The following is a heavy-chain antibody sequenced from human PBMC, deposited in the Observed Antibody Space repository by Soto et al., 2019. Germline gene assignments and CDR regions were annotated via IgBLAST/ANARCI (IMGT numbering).Heavy chain of an antibody. Sequence: QVQLVQSGAEVKKPGASVKVSCKASGYTFTSYGISWVRQAPGQGLEWMGWISAYNGNTNYAQKLQGRVTMTTDTPTRTASMEPRSLRSDATAVYYCARAPPDILTRYYLWFDPWGQGTLVTVSS. CDR1: GYTFTSYG. J-gene: IGHJ5*02. CDR3: ARAPPDILTRYYLWFDP. CDR2: ISAYNGNT. D-gene: IGHD3-9*01. V-gene: IGHV1-18*01.